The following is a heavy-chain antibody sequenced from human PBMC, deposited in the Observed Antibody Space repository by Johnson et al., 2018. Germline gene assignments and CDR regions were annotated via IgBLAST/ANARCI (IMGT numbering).Heavy chain of an antibody. CDR1: GFTFRTQY. CDR2: LYSADAT. D-gene: IGHD4-17*01. J-gene: IGHJ3*02. Sequence: VQLQESGGGLVQQGGSLRLPCATSGFTFRTQYMSWVRHAPGTGLEWISVLYSADATYYADSVRGRFTISRDNSKDTPLLQMNSLRTEETAVYYCAIMGHYGDNGCDIWGQGTMVTVSS. V-gene: IGHV3-66*02. CDR3: AIMGHYGDNGCDI.